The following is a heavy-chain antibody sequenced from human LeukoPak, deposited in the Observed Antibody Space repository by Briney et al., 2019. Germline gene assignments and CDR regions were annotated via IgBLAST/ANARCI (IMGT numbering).Heavy chain of an antibody. CDR1: GFTFSSYW. CDR3: GREAMVVVPRGFDY. Sequence: GGSLRLSCAASGFTFSSYWMSWVRQAPGKGLEWVANIKQDGSEKYYVDSVKGRFTISRDNAKNSLYLQMNSLRAEDTAVYYCGREAMVVVPRGFDYWGKGALVTVSS. D-gene: IGHD2-15*01. V-gene: IGHV3-7*01. CDR2: IKQDGSEK. J-gene: IGHJ4*02.